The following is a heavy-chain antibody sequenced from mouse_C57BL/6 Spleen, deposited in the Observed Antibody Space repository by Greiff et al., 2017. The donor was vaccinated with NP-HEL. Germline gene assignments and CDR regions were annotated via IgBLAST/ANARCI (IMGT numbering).Heavy chain of an antibody. CDR2: INPSTGGT. Sequence: VQLKQSGPELVKPGASVKISCKASGYSFTGYYMNWVKQSPEKSLEWIGEINPSTGGTTYNQKFKAKATLTVDKSSSTAYMQLKSLTSEDSAVYYCARWRGSSHFYAMDYWGQGTSVTVSS. CDR3: ARWRGSSHFYAMDY. D-gene: IGHD1-1*01. V-gene: IGHV1-42*01. J-gene: IGHJ4*01. CDR1: GYSFTGYY.